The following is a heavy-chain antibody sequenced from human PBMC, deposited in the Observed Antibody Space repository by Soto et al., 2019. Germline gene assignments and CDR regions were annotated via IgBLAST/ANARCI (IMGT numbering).Heavy chain of an antibody. CDR3: ASRTASSLTAALQFDY. D-gene: IGHD6-25*01. Sequence: GASVKVSCKASGGTFSSYAISWVRQAPGQGLEWMGGIIPIFGTANYAQKFQGRVTITADESTSTAYMELSSLRSEDTAVYYCASRTASSLTAALQFDYWGQGTLVTVSS. V-gene: IGHV1-69*13. CDR1: GGTFSSYA. CDR2: IIPIFGTA. J-gene: IGHJ4*02.